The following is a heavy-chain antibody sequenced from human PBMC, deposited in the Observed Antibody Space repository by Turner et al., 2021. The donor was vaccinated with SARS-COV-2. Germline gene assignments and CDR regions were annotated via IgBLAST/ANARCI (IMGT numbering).Heavy chain of an antibody. Sequence: QVQLLQSGAEVRKPGASVKVSCKVSGSSLRQLSIHWVRQAPGKGLEWMGGFNPKNGEAIDAKNVKDRVTMMEEPSINTAYMELSSLKLDDPAVYYCTKDNADYDYWRGQVGGGYGMDVWGQGTTVTVSS. J-gene: IGHJ6*02. D-gene: IGHD3-3*01. CDR1: GSSLRQLS. V-gene: IGHV1-24*01. CDR2: FNPKNGEA. CDR3: TKDNADYDYWRGQVGGGYGMDV.